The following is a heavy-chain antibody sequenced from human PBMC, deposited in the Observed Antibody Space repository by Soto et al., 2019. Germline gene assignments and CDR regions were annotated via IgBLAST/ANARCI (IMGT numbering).Heavy chain of an antibody. D-gene: IGHD4-4*01. V-gene: IGHV4-61*01. CDR2: VYYTGST. CDR1: GVSVSSPSHY. CDR3: ARDLRISKINPNWFAP. Sequence: SETLSLTCSVSGVSVSSPSHYWSWIRQAPGKGPEWIGHVYYTGSTNYNPSLKSRVSISVDTSKNQFSLRLSSVTAADTAVYYCARDLRISKINPNWFAPWGQGTLVTVSS. J-gene: IGHJ5*02.